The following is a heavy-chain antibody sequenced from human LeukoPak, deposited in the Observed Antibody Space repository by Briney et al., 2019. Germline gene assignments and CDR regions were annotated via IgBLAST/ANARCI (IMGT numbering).Heavy chain of an antibody. CDR1: GFTFSSYE. V-gene: IGHV3-48*03. CDR2: ISSSGSTI. D-gene: IGHD3-22*01. J-gene: IGHJ5*02. Sequence: PGGSLRLPCAASGFTFSSYEMNWVRQAPGKGLEWVSYISSSGSTIYYADSVKGRFTISRDNAKNSLYLQMNSLRAEDTAVYYCARGYYYDSSGYSNWFDPWGQGTLVTVSS. CDR3: ARGYYYDSSGYSNWFDP.